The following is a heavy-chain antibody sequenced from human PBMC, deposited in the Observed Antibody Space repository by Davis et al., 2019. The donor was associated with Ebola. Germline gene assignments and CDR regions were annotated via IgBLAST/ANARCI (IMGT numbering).Heavy chain of an antibody. V-gene: IGHV3-33*06. Sequence: GESLKISCTASGFTFSDYAMHWVRQAPGKGLEWVAVIWSAGYNEYYADSVKGRFTISRDNSKNTLYLQLNSLRAEDTAVYYCAKDSRVLTIGAAFDYWGQGTLVTVSS. D-gene: IGHD3-3*01. CDR1: GFTFSDYA. CDR3: AKDSRVLTIGAAFDY. J-gene: IGHJ4*02. CDR2: IWSAGYNE.